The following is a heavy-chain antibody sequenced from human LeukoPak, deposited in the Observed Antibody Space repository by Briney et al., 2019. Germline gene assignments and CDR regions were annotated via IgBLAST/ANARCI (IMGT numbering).Heavy chain of an antibody. J-gene: IGHJ4*02. CDR1: GGSFSGYY. CDR3: ARGRGPTVTAHSGYYYDY. D-gene: IGHD4-17*01. Sequence: SETLSLTCAVYGGSFSGYYWSWIRQPPGKGLEWIGEINHSGSTNYNPSLKSRVTISVDTTKNQFSLKLSSVTAADTAVYYCARGRGPTVTAHSGYYYDYWGQGTLVTVSS. CDR2: INHSGST. V-gene: IGHV4-34*01.